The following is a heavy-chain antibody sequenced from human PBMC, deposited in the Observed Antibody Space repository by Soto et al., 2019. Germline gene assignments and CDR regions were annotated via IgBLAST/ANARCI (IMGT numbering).Heavy chain of an antibody. CDR3: ARGRREYSSSWYVD. CDR2: VDHSGRT. D-gene: IGHD6-13*01. V-gene: IGHV4-34*01. Sequence: LETRSLTCALYGSSCSVYGWSWIRQPPGKWLEWIGEVDHSGRTNYNLSLKSRVTISVDTSKNQFSLKLSYVTAADTAVYYCARGRREYSSSWYVDWGQGTLVTVSS. J-gene: IGHJ4*02. CDR1: GSSCSVYG.